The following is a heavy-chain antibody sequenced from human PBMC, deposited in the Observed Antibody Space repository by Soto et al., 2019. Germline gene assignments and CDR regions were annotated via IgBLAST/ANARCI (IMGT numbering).Heavy chain of an antibody. V-gene: IGHV4-59*11. CDR1: GGSIISHY. D-gene: IGHD5-12*01. Sequence: SLQLQRLPCTVSGGSIISHYWSRIRQPPGKGLEWIGYIYYSGSTNYNPSLKSRVTISVDTSKNQFSLKPSSVTAADTAVYYCARADGGYADYRGQGALVTVFS. J-gene: IGHJ4*02. CDR2: IYYSGST. CDR3: ARADGGYADY.